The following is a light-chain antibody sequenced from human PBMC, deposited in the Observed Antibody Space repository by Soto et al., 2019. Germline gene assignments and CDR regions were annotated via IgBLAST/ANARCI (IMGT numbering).Light chain of an antibody. Sequence: QSALTQPASVSGSPGQSITISCTGTSSDVGLYDYVSWYQQHPGKAPHLMIYAVSNRPSGVSNRFSASKSGNTASLFISGLQAEDGADYYCSSYTSDSSYVFGSGTKVTVL. J-gene: IGLJ1*01. CDR1: SSDVGLYDY. V-gene: IGLV2-14*01. CDR2: AVS. CDR3: SSYTSDSSYV.